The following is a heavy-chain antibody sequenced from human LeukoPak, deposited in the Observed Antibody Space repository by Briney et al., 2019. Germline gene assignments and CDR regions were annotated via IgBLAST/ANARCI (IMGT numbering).Heavy chain of an antibody. Sequence: GASVKVSCKASGYTFTGYYMHWVRQAPGQGLEWVGWINPNSGGTNYAQKFQGRVTMTRDTSISTAYMELSRLRSNDTAVYYCARERMKNDSSGYYFDAFDIWGQGTMVTVSS. J-gene: IGHJ3*02. D-gene: IGHD3-22*01. CDR1: GYTFTGYY. CDR2: INPNSGGT. V-gene: IGHV1-2*02. CDR3: ARERMKNDSSGYYFDAFDI.